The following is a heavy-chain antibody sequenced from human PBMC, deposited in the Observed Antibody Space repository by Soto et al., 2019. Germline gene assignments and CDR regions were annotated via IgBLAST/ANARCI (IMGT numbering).Heavy chain of an antibody. Sequence: EVQLVESGGGLVQPGGSLRLSCAASGFTFSSYSMNWVRQAPGKGLEWVSYISSSSSTIYYADSVKGRFTISRDNAKNSLYLQMNSLRDEDTAVYYCARDLVWDYYYYYGMDVWGQGTTVTVSS. J-gene: IGHJ6*02. V-gene: IGHV3-48*02. CDR1: GFTFSSYS. CDR2: ISSSSSTI. CDR3: ARDLVWDYYYYYGMDV. D-gene: IGHD1-26*01.